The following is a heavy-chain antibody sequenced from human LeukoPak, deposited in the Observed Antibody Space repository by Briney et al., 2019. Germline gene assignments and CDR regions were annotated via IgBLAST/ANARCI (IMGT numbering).Heavy chain of an antibody. Sequence: SETLSLTCTVSGGSINNDYWSWIRQPPGKGLEWIGYLSYSGSTSYNPSLKRRVTISADTSKNQFSLKMNSVTAADTAVYYCARSLSRSSYGNFDYWGQGTLVTVS. CDR1: GGSINNDY. V-gene: IGHV4-59*01. CDR2: LSYSGST. D-gene: IGHD3-10*01. CDR3: ARSLSRSSYGNFDY. J-gene: IGHJ4*02.